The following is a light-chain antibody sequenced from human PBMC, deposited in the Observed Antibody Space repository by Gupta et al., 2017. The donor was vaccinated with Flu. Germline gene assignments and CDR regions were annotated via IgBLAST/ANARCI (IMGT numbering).Light chain of an antibody. Sequence: SYELTQPSSVSVSPGQTARITCSGDVLAKKYARWFQQKPGQAPVLVIFRDSERPSEIPERFSGSGSGTTVTLTINGAQVEDEADYYCYSATDANRGLFGGGTKLTVL. CDR1: VLAKKY. J-gene: IGLJ2*01. V-gene: IGLV3-27*01. CDR2: RDS. CDR3: YSATDANRGL.